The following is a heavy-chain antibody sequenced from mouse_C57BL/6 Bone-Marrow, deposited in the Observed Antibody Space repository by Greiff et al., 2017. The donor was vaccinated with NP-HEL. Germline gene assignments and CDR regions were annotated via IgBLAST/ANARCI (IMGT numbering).Heavy chain of an antibody. Sequence: QVQLQQPGAELVRPGTSVKLSCKASGYTFTSYWMHWVKQRPGHGLEWIGVIDPSDSYTNYNQKFKGKATLTVDTSSSTAYMQLSSLTSADSAVYYCARGGNSRDFWGQGNTLTLSS. CDR3: ARGGNSRDF. CDR1: GYTFTSYW. V-gene: IGHV1-59*01. D-gene: IGHD3-3*01. CDR2: IDPSDSYT. J-gene: IGHJ2*01.